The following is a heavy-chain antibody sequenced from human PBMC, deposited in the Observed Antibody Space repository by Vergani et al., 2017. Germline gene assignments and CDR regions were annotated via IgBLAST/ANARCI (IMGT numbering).Heavy chain of an antibody. CDR1: GFTFSSYA. J-gene: IGHJ3*02. CDR2: ISYDGSNK. Sequence: QVQLVESGGGVVQPGRSLRLSCAASGFTFSSYAMHWVRQAPGKGLEWVAVISYDGSNKYYADSVKGRFTISRDNSKNTLYLQMNSLRAEDTAVYYCARPRGDSRDAFDIWGQGTMVTVSS. D-gene: IGHD3-22*01. V-gene: IGHV3-30-3*01. CDR3: ARPRGDSRDAFDI.